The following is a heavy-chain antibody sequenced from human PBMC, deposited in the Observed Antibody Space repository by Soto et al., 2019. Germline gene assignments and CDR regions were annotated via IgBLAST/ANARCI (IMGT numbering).Heavy chain of an antibody. Sequence: VASVKVSCKASGYTFTSYGISWVRQAPGQGLEWMGWISAYNGNTNYAQKLQGRVTMTTDTSTSTAYMELRSLRSDDTAVYYCARDIAYDSSGYYYSHWGQGTLVTVSS. CDR3: ARDIAYDSSGYYYSH. D-gene: IGHD3-22*01. CDR1: GYTFTSYG. J-gene: IGHJ4*02. CDR2: ISAYNGNT. V-gene: IGHV1-18*01.